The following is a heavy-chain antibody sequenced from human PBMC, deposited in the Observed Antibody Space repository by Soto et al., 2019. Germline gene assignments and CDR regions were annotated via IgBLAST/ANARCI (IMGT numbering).Heavy chain of an antibody. D-gene: IGHD3-10*01. V-gene: IGHV1-69*02. Sequence: QVQLVQSGAEVKKPGSSVKVSCKASGGTFSSYTISWVRQAPGQGLEWMGRIIPILGIANYAQKFQGRVTITADKSTSTAYMELSSLRSEDTAVYYSAYQFGELLWWFDPWGQGTLVTVSS. J-gene: IGHJ5*02. CDR2: IIPILGIA. CDR3: AYQFGELLWWFDP. CDR1: GGTFSSYT.